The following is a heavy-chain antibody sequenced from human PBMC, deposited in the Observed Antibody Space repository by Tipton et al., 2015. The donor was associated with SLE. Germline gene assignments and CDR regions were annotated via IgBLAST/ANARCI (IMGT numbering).Heavy chain of an antibody. J-gene: IGHJ4*02. CDR1: GFTFSNAW. V-gene: IGHV3-15*01. CDR3: AKDKNIVVVKGGFDY. Sequence: SLRLSCAASGFTFSNAWMSWVRQAPGKGLEWVGRIKSKTDGGTTDYAAPVKGRFTISRDDSKNTLYLQMNSLKTEDTAVYYCAKDKNIVVVKGGFDYWGQGTLVTVSS. CDR2: IKSKTDGGTT. D-gene: IGHD2-21*01.